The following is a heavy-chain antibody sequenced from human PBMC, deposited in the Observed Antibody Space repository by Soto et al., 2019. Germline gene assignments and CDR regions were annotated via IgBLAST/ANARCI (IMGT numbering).Heavy chain of an antibody. CDR1: GLTFSNYS. CDR2: ISKDGDKK. J-gene: IGHJ4*02. D-gene: IGHD2-8*01. Sequence: PGGSLRLSCAASGLTFSNYSMHWVRQAPGKGLEWVAVISKDGDKKYYADSVKGRFTISRDNSKNMLYLQMNSLRPEDTAVYYCAREWRVANPGYWGQGTQVTVSS. CDR3: AREWRVANPGY. V-gene: IGHV3-30-3*01.